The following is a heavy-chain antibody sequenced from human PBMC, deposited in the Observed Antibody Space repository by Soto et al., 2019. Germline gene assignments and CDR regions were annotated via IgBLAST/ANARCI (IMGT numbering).Heavy chain of an antibody. D-gene: IGHD6-13*01. CDR1: GFTFSSYR. J-gene: IGHJ5*02. Sequence: GSLRVSCAGSGFTFSSYRRNWVRPAPGKGLEWVSSISSGISYMYYADSVKGRFTVSRDNAKNSLFLQMNSLRAEDTAVYFCVRDGAASSSSPLWSGPWGQGTLVTVAS. CDR2: ISSGISYM. V-gene: IGHV3-21*01. CDR3: VRDGAASSSSPLWSGP.